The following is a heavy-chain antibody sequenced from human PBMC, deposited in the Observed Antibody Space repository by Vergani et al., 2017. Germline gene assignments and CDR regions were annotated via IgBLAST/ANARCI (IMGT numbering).Heavy chain of an antibody. J-gene: IGHJ4*02. D-gene: IGHD5-12*01. V-gene: IGHV3-20*04. CDR2: INWNGGTT. Sequence: EVQLVESGGGVVRPGGSLRLSCVGSGFAFGDFGMSWVRQVPGKGLVWVAGINWNGGTTIYGDPVTGRFTISRDNAKNSLYLQMNSLRDGDTAVYYCARDLTRYSTASRRYFDYWGQGTLVTVSS. CDR1: GFAFGDFG. CDR3: ARDLTRYSTASRRYFDY.